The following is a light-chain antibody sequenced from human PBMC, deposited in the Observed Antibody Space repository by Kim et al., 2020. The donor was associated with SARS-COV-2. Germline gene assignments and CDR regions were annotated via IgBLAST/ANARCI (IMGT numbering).Light chain of an antibody. V-gene: IGLV1-44*01. CDR3: AAWDDSLNCYV. J-gene: IGLJ1*01. CDR2: SNN. Sequence: QSVLTQPPSASGTPGQRVTISCSGGISNIGSNTVNWYQQLPGTAPKLLIYSNNQRPSGVPDRFSGPKSGTSASLAISGLQSEDGADYYCAAWDDSLNCYVFGTGTKVTVL. CDR1: ISNIGSNT.